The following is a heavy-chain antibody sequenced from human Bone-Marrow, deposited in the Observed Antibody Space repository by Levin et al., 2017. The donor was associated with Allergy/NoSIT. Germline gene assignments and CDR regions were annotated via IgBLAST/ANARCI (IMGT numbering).Heavy chain of an antibody. CDR2: IKQDGSEK. CDR3: ARGGQIEFDY. CDR1: GFTFISYW. J-gene: IGHJ4*02. Sequence: SCAASGFTFISYWMTWVRQAPGKGLEWVANIKQDGSEKYYADSVKGRFTISRDNAENFVFLQMKSLRVEDTAVYYCARGGQIEFDYWGQGTLLTVSS. V-gene: IGHV3-7*01.